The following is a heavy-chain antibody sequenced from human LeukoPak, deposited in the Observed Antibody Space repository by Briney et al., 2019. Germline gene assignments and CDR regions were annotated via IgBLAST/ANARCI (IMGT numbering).Heavy chain of an antibody. V-gene: IGHV3-30-3*01. CDR1: GFTFSSYA. J-gene: IGHJ3*02. D-gene: IGHD5/OR15-5a*01. CDR2: ISYDGSNK. CDR3: ARAVSYAFDI. Sequence: GRSLRLSCAASGFTFSSYAMHWVRQAPGKGLEWVAVISYDGSNKYYADSVKGRFTISRDNSKNTLYLQMNSLRAEDTAVYYCARAVSYAFDIWGQGTMVTVSS.